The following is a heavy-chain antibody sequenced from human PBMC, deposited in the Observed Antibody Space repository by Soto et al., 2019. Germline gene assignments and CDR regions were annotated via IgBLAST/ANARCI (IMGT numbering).Heavy chain of an antibody. D-gene: IGHD3-10*01. Sequence: QVQLQQSGPGLVKPSQTLSLTCAISGDSVSSNSAAWNWIRQSPSRGLEWLGRTYYRSKWYNDYAVSVKSRITINPDTSKNQFSLQLNSVTPEATAVYYCARGLYYYGSGSFYYGVWGKGTTVTVSS. V-gene: IGHV6-1*01. CDR2: TYYRSKWYN. CDR1: GDSVSSNSAA. CDR3: ARGLYYYGSGSFYYGV. J-gene: IGHJ6*04.